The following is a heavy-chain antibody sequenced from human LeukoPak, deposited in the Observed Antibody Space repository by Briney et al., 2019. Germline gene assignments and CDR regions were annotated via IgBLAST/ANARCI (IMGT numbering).Heavy chain of an antibody. D-gene: IGHD2-15*01. CDR2: IYYRGST. Sequence: PSETLSLTCTVSGGSISSYYWSWIRQPPGKGLEWIGYIYYRGSTNYNPSLKSRVTISVDTSKNQFSLRLSSVTAADTAVYYCARDRGCSGGSCYYDYWGQGTLVTVSS. CDR3: ARDRGCSGGSCYYDY. V-gene: IGHV4-59*01. J-gene: IGHJ4*02. CDR1: GGSISSYY.